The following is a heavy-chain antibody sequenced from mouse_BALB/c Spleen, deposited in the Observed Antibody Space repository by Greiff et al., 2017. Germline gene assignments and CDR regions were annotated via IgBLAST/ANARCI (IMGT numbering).Heavy chain of an antibody. D-gene: IGHD1-1*01. J-gene: IGHJ2*01. CDR3: ARKNGTTLFDY. CDR2: IDPSDSYT. Sequence: QVQLQQPGAELVKPGASVKLSCKASGYTFTSYWMHCVKQRPGQGLEWIGEIDPSDSYTNYNQKFKGKATLTVDKSSSTAYMQLSSLTSEDSAVYYCARKNGTTLFDYWGQGTTLTVSS. CDR1: GYTFTSYW. V-gene: IGHV1-69*02.